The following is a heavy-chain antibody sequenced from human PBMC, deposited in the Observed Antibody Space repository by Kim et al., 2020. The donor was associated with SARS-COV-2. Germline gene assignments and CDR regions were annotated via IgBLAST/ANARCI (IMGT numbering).Heavy chain of an antibody. Sequence: GESLKISCKGSGYSFTSYWIGWVRQMPGKGLEWMGIIYPGDSDTRYSPSFQGQVTISADKSISTAYLQWSSLKASDTAMYYCARGMFASSGPTETLDYWGQGTLVTVSS. CDR3: ARGMFASSGPTETLDY. V-gene: IGHV5-51*01. J-gene: IGHJ4*02. CDR2: IYPGDSDT. CDR1: GYSFTSYW. D-gene: IGHD6-19*01.